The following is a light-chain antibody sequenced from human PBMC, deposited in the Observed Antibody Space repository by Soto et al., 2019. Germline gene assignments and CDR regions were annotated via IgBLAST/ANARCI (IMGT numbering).Light chain of an antibody. V-gene: IGLV1-40*01. Sequence: QSVLTQPPSVSGAPGQRVTISCTGSSSNIGAGYNVHWYQQLPGTAPKLLIYVNSNRPSGVPDRFSGSKSGTSASLAFTGLQAEDEADYYCQSYDSSLSGVVFGGGTKVTVL. CDR3: QSYDSSLSGVV. CDR2: VNS. CDR1: SSNIGAGYN. J-gene: IGLJ2*01.